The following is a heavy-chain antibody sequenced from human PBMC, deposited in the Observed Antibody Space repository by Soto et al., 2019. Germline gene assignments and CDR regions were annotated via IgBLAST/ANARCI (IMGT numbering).Heavy chain of an antibody. CDR1: GYSFTSFW. CDR3: ATTLLGYCSGGSCYSDAFDI. CDR2: IYPGDSDT. J-gene: IGHJ3*02. Sequence: GESLKISCKGSGYSFTSFWIGWVRQMPGKGLEWMGVIYPGDSDTRYSPSFQGQVTISADKSISTAYLQWSSLKASDTAMYYCATTLLGYCSGGSCYSDAFDIWGQGTMVTVPS. V-gene: IGHV5-51*01. D-gene: IGHD2-15*01.